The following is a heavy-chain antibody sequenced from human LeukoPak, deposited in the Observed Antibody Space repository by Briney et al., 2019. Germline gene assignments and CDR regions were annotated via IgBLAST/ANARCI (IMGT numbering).Heavy chain of an antibody. CDR1: GLSFSIYA. CDR2: IRHDETKE. CDR3: AKEYTPSSPLVELDS. D-gene: IGHD6-6*01. V-gene: IGHV3-33*03. J-gene: IGHJ4*02. Sequence: PGTSLRLSCEVSGLSFSIYAMHWVRQAPGKGLEWVAVIRHDETKEYYADSVQGRFTISRDTPNNMLYLQMNNMRAEDTAVYYCAKEYTPSSPLVELDSWGQGTLVIVSS.